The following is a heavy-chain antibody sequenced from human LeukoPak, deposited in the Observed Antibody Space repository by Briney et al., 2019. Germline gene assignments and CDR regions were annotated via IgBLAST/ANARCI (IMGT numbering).Heavy chain of an antibody. CDR2: IYYSESA. Sequence: PSETLSLTCTVSGGSIRSYYWSWIRQSPGKGLEWIGYIYYSESANYNPSLKSRITISVDTSKNQFSLKLNSVTAADTAVYYCARVGGYPLSAFDIWGQGTMVTVSS. V-gene: IGHV4-59*08. CDR1: GGSIRSYY. CDR3: ARVGGYPLSAFDI. J-gene: IGHJ3*02. D-gene: IGHD3-22*01.